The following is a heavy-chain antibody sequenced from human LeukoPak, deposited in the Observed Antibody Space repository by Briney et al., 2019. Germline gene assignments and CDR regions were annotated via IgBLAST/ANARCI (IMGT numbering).Heavy chain of an antibody. Sequence: GRSLRLSCAASAFTVSGNHMNWVRQAPGKGLEWVSVIYSFGRTHYADSVKGRFTISRDNSKNTLYLQMSSLRADDTAVYYCLPNGPNYFMDVWGQGTTVTVSS. CDR1: AFTVSGNH. CDR3: LPNGPNYFMDV. CDR2: IYSFGRT. D-gene: IGHD1-1*01. J-gene: IGHJ6*03. V-gene: IGHV3-66*02.